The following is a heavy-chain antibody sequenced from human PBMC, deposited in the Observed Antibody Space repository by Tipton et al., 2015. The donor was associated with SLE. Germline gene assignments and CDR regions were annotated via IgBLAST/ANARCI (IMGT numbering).Heavy chain of an antibody. V-gene: IGHV4-61*02. Sequence: TLSLTCTDSGGSISSGDYYWTWFRQPAGKGLEWIGRIYTTGSTNYNPSLESRVTITADTSKIQFCLKLSSVTAADTAVYYCARAVSGYFNYCYMDVWGKGTTVTISS. D-gene: IGHD3-16*01. CDR1: GGSISSGDYY. CDR3: ARAVSGYFNYCYMDV. CDR2: IYTTGST. J-gene: IGHJ6*03.